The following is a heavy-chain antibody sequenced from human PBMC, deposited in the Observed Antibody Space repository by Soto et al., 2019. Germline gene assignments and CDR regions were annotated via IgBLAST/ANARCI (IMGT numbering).Heavy chain of an antibody. CDR3: ARVFRGYSGHVDF. J-gene: IGHJ4*02. V-gene: IGHV3-23*01. D-gene: IGHD5-18*01. CDR1: GFTFTNYA. CDR2: ISAAGVSA. Sequence: PGGSLRLSCATSGFTFTNYAMTWVRQAPGGGMEWVSSISAAGVSAYYTDSLKGRFTISRDNSRNTVYLQLNNLRTEDTAFYFCARVFRGYSGHVDFWGQGTLVTVSS.